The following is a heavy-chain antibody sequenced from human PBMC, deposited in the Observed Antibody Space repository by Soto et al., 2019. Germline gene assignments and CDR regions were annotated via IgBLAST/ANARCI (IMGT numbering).Heavy chain of an antibody. CDR1: GFTLRSYE. D-gene: IGHD2-15*01. J-gene: IGHJ3*02. CDR3: ARRLWDSAVVAAATRGAFDI. V-gene: IGHV3-48*03. CDR2: ISSSGSFI. Sequence: EVQLVESGGGLVQPGGSLRLSCAASGFTLRSYEMNWVRQAPGKGLEWISYISSSGSFIYYADSVKGRFTISRDHAENSLFLQMNSLRVEDTAVYYCARRLWDSAVVAAATRGAFDIWGHGTLVTVSS.